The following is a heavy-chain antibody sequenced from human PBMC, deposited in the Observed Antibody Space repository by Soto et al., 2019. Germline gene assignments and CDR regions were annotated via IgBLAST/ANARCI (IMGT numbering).Heavy chain of an antibody. Sequence: QVHLMESGGGLVKPGGSLRLSCAASGFAFSAYYMSWIRQAPGKGLEWLSYISESGTTIYYADSVKGRFTISRDNAKSSLYLQMHSLRVQDTAVSYCTRSDYDTSGYTDYWGQGTLVTVSS. CDR2: ISESGTTI. V-gene: IGHV3-11*01. CDR1: GFAFSAYY. J-gene: IGHJ4*02. CDR3: TRSDYDTSGYTDY. D-gene: IGHD3-22*01.